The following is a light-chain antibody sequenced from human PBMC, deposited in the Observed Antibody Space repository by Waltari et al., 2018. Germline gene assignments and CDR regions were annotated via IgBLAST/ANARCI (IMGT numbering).Light chain of an antibody. CDR3: QQYSNSPLT. Sequence: EIVLTQAPGTLSLSPGEGATLSCRARQRLPSTYLAWYQQHPGHGHRLLIHGASSRAPGIPDRFSVSGSGTDFTLTISRLEPDDFGIYYCQQYSNSPLTFGQGTKLGI. V-gene: IGKV3-20*01. J-gene: IGKJ2*01. CDR2: GAS. CDR1: QRLPSTY.